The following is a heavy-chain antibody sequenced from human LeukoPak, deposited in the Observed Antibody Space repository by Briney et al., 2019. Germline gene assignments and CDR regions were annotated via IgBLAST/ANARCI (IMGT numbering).Heavy chain of an antibody. Sequence: GGSLRLSCAASGFTFSTYSMNWVRQAPGKGLEWVSSISRNSRYIYYADSMRGRFTISRDNAKNSLYLQMNSLKPEDTAVYYCARVAEAAAFDSWGQGTLVTVSS. CDR2: ISRNSRYI. D-gene: IGHD6-25*01. J-gene: IGHJ4*02. CDR1: GFTFSTYS. V-gene: IGHV3-21*06. CDR3: ARVAEAAAFDS.